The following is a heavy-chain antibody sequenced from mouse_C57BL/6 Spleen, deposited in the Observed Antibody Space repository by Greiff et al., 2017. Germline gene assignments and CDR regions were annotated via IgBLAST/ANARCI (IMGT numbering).Heavy chain of an antibody. Sequence: VQLQQPGAELVRPGSSVKLSCKASGYTFTSYWMDWVKQRPGQGLEWIGNIHPSTSDTHYNQKFKDKATLTVDKSSSTSYMQLSSLTSEDSAVYYCARRGRGGSCNCFEYWGQGTALTVSS. J-gene: IGHJ2*01. CDR3: ARRGRGGSCNCFEY. V-gene: IGHV1-61*01. CDR2: IHPSTSDT. CDR1: GYTFTSYW. D-gene: IGHD1-1*01.